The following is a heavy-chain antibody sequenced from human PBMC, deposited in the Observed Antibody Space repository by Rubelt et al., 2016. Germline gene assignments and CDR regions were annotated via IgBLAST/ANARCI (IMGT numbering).Heavy chain of an antibody. CDR3: ARVGDRSSDNNWFDP. J-gene: IGHJ5*02. Sequence: EVQLVESGGGLVQPGGSLRLSCAASGFTLSTYSMNWVRQAPGKGLEWVSYISYRSGIIHYAGSVMGRFTISRDNAKNSLYLQMNSLRDEDTAVYYCARVGDRSSDNNWFDPWGQGTLVTVSS. CDR2: ISYRSGII. CDR1: GFTLSTYS. V-gene: IGHV3-48*02. D-gene: IGHD6-6*01.